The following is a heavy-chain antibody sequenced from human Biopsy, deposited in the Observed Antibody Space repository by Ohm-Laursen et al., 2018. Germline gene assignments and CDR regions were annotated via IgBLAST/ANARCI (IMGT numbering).Heavy chain of an antibody. CDR2: IRPLNGDT. V-gene: IGHV1-18*01. D-gene: IGHD3-16*02. CDR3: ARGEVTFGELIVSLDS. J-gene: IGHJ4*02. CDR1: GYNFISYS. Sequence: ASVKASCKTSGYNFISYSINWVRQAPGQGLEWMGWIRPLNGDTKYGQKFQDRVTMTTDTSTSTVYMELTSLRSDDTAVYYCARGEVTFGELIVSLDSWGQGTLVTVS.